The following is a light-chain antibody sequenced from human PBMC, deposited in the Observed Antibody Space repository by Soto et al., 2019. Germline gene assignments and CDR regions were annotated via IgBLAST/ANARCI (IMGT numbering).Light chain of an antibody. V-gene: IGKV3-20*01. CDR2: GAF. Sequence: MVLTQSPGNLSLSPGERATLSCRASQSVNSRYLAWYQQKPGQAPRLVIYGAFTRATGIPDRFIGSGSGTDFSLTISRLEPEVFAGYYCQQPPGTFGQGTKVEIK. CDR3: QQPPGT. J-gene: IGKJ1*01. CDR1: QSVNSRY.